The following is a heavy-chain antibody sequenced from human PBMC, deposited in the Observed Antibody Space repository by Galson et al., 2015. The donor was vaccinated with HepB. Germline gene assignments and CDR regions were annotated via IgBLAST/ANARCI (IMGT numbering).Heavy chain of an antibody. J-gene: IGHJ4*02. D-gene: IGHD6-13*01. CDR1: GFTFSNYG. CDR3: ARDKLVAAAPLDY. CDR2: IWSDGTNK. Sequence: SLRLSCAASGFTFSNYGMRWVRQAPGKGLEWVALIWSDGTNKYYADSVKGRFTFSRDNNKNTLYLQMDSLRGEDTAVYYCARDKLVAAAPLDYWGQGTLVTVSS. V-gene: IGHV3-33*01.